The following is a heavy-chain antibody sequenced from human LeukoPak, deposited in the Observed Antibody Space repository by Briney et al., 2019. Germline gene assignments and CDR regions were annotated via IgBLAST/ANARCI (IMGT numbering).Heavy chain of an antibody. CDR1: GFTFSDYY. D-gene: IGHD2-21*01. CDR3: AKANWVSNSDAVW. V-gene: IGHV3-53*01. CDR2: ITGGGDT. Sequence: GGSLRLSCAASGFTFSDYYMSWIRQAPGKGLEWVSSITGGGDTFYADSVKGRCTLSRDDSRNTVYLQLNNLSVDDTAVYYCAKANWVSNSDAVWWGQGTLVTVSS. J-gene: IGHJ4*02.